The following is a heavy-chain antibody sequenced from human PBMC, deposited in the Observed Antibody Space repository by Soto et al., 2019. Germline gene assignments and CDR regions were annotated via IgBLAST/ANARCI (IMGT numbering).Heavy chain of an antibody. J-gene: IGHJ6*02. D-gene: IGHD2-8*01. CDR2: IHPKSGGT. CDR1: GYSFTDYH. Sequence: QVQLVQSGAEVKKPGASVKVSCKASGYSFTDYHIHWVRQAPGQGLEWLGRIHPKSGGTSTAQKLQGWVTMTTDSSISTASMELTRLTSDDTAIYYCARGDSTDCSNGVCSFFYNHDMDVWCQGTTVTVSS. V-gene: IGHV1-2*04. CDR3: ARGDSTDCSNGVCSFFYNHDMDV.